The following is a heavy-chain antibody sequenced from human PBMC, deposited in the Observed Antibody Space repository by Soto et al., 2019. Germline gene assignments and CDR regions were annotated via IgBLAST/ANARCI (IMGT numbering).Heavy chain of an antibody. CDR2: ISSSSSYI. J-gene: IGHJ6*03. D-gene: IGHD2-2*01. Sequence: EVQLVESGGGLVKPGGSLRLSCAASGFTFSSYSMNWVRQAPGKGLEWVSSISSSSSYIYYADSVKGRFTISRDNAKNTLYLQMNSLRGEDTAVYYCARDGILVVPAAMLSYYYYYMDVWGKGTTVTVSS. CDR3: ARDGILVVPAAMLSYYYYYMDV. V-gene: IGHV3-21*01. CDR1: GFTFSSYS.